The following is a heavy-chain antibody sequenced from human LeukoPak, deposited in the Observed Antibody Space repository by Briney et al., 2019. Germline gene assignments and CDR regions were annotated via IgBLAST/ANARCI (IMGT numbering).Heavy chain of an antibody. D-gene: IGHD3-10*02. CDR1: GFTFSSYS. CDR2: ISSSSSYI. V-gene: IGHV3-21*06. J-gene: IGHJ6*04. CDR3: AELGITMIGGV. Sequence: GGSLRLSCAVSGFTFSSYSMNWVRQAPGKGLEWVSSISSSSSYIYYADSVKGRFTISRDNDKNSLYLQMNSLRAEDTAVYYCAELGITMIGGVWGKGTTVTISS.